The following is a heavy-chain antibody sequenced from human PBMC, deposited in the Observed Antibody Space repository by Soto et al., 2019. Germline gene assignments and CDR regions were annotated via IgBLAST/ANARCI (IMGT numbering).Heavy chain of an antibody. V-gene: IGHV4-39*01. Sequence: PSEPLSLTCSVSDDSLNRDKYYCGWIRQPPGKRLEWIGSIYYRGNAYYNPSLQTRVTISLDKSKSQFSLKLNSVTAAHSAVYFCARLQGLATISYYFDFWGPGALVTVSS. D-gene: IGHD3-9*01. CDR2: IYYRGNA. CDR1: DDSLNRDKYY. J-gene: IGHJ4*02. CDR3: ARLQGLATISYYFDF.